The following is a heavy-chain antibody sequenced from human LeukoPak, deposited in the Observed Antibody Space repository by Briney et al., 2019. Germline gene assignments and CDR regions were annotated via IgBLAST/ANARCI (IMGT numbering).Heavy chain of an antibody. D-gene: IGHD3-10*01. CDR2: INHSGST. Sequence: SETLSLTCAVYGGSFSGYYWSWIRQPPGKGLEWIGEINHSGSTNYNPSLKSRVTISVDTSKNQFSLKLSSVTAADTAVYYCARHITMVRGVLWFDPWGQGTLVTVSS. CDR3: ARHITMVRGVLWFDP. V-gene: IGHV4-34*01. CDR1: GGSFSGYY. J-gene: IGHJ5*02.